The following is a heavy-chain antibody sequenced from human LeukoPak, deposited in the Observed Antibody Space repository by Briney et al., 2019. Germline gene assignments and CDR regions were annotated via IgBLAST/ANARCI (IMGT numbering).Heavy chain of an antibody. CDR1: GFTFDDYA. V-gene: IGHV3-9*01. J-gene: IGHJ6*02. CDR3: AKDQDYYYYYGMDV. CDR2: ISWNSGSI. Sequence: QAGGSLRLSCAASGFTFDDYAMHWVRQAPGKGREWVSGISWNSGSIGYADSVKGRFTISRDNAKNSLYLQMNSLRAEDTALYYCAKDQDYYYYYGMDVWGQGTTVTVSS.